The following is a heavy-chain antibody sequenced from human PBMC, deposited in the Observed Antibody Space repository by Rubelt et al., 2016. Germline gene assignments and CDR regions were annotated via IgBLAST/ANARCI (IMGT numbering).Heavy chain of an antibody. D-gene: IGHD2-15*01. CDR2: IKQGGSEK. Sequence: GQPGGSLRLSCAASEFTFSRHWMSWVRQAPGKGLEWVANIKQGGSEKNYVNSVKGRFTISRDSAKNSLYLQMNSLRAEDTAVYYCARAQWVAADDFTYYYYAMDVWG. J-gene: IGHJ6*02. CDR1: EFTFSRHW. CDR3: ARAQWVAADDFTYYYYAMDV. V-gene: IGHV3-7*01.